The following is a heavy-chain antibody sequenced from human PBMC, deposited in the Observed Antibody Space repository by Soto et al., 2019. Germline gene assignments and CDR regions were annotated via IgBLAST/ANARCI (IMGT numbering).Heavy chain of an antibody. V-gene: IGHV3-7*04. CDR3: ARVAWSYNPFDY. J-gene: IGHJ4*02. CDR2: MNKDGSEK. D-gene: IGHD3-9*01. CDR1: GFTFSSYW. Sequence: PGGSLRLSCAASGFTFSSYWMSWVRQAPGKGLEWVANMNKDGSEKYYVDSVKGRFTISRDNAKNSLFLQMNSLGAEDTAIYYCARVAWSYNPFDYWGQGTLVTVSS.